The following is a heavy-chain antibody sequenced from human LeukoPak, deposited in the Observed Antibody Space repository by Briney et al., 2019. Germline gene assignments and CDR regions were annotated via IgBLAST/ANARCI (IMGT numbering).Heavy chain of an antibody. CDR1: GGTFSSYA. D-gene: IGHD1-7*01. V-gene: IGHV1-69*13. CDR2: IIPIFGTA. CDR3: ARGGITGTPMGY. J-gene: IGHJ4*02. Sequence: ASVKVSCKASGGTFSSYAISWVRQAPGQGLEWMGGIIPIFGTANYAQKFQGRVTITADESTSTAYMELSSLRSEDTAVYYCARGGITGTPMGYWGQGTLVTVSS.